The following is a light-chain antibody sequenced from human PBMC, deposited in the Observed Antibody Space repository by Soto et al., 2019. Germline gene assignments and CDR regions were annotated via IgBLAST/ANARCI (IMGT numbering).Light chain of an antibody. J-gene: IGLJ1*01. V-gene: IGLV2-14*01. CDR1: SSDVGSYDH. CDR2: EVS. CDR3: ISYTGSSTSYV. Sequence: QSVLTQPASVSGSPGQSITISCSGTSSDVGSYDHVAWYQQFPGKTPKLMIYEVSNRPSGVSSRFSGSKSGNTASLNISRLQAEDVAEYYCISYTGSSTSYVFGSGTKVSVL.